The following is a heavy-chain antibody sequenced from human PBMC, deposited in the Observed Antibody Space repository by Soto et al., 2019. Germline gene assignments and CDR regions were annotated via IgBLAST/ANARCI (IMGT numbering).Heavy chain of an antibody. D-gene: IGHD6-6*01. CDR1: GGTFSSYA. Sequence: QVQLVQSGAEVKKPGSSVKVSCKASGGTFSSYAISWVRQAHGQGLEWMGGIIPIFGTANYAQKFQGRVTITADESTSTAYMELSSLRSEDTAVYYCAAQSHLYSSSASVFDYWGQGTLVTVSS. CDR3: AAQSHLYSSSASVFDY. CDR2: IIPIFGTA. V-gene: IGHV1-69*01. J-gene: IGHJ4*02.